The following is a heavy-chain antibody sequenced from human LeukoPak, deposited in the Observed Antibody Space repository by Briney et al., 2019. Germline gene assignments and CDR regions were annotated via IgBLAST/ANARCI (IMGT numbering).Heavy chain of an antibody. CDR2: ISAYNGNT. Sequence: ASLKVSCKASGYVFTGYYMHWVRQAPGQGLEWMGWISAYNGNTNYAQKLQGRVTMTTDTSTSTAYMELRSLRSDDTAVYYCARDGYSYGFAPRGFDYWGQGTLVTVSS. CDR3: ARDGYSYGFAPRGFDY. CDR1: GYVFTGYY. J-gene: IGHJ4*02. V-gene: IGHV1-18*04. D-gene: IGHD5-18*01.